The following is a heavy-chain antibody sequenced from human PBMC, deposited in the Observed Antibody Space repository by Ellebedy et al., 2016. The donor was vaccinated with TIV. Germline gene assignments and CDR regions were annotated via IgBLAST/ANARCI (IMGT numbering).Heavy chain of an antibody. CDR2: INTGNGNT. D-gene: IGHD3-3*01. V-gene: IGHV1-3*04. CDR3: ATREWVDPMDV. CDR1: GYTFSTKA. Sequence: ASVKVSXXASGYTFSTKAIHWVRQAPGQRPEWMGWINTGNGNTKYSQTFQGRVTITSDTSATTAYMELSSLRSEDTATYYCATREWVDPMDVWGQGTTVTVSS. J-gene: IGHJ6*02.